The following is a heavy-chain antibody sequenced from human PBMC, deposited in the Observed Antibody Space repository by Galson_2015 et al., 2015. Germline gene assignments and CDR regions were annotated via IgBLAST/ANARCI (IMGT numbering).Heavy chain of an antibody. D-gene: IGHD3-22*01. CDR2: IYYNGDT. V-gene: IGHV4-39*01. J-gene: IGHJ4*02. Sequence: LEWIGTIYYNGDTYYNPSLKSRVTISADTSKIQFSLRLSSVTAADTAVYYCARTNTDSSGYYYLDYWGQGTLITVSS. CDR3: ARTNTDSSGYYYLDY.